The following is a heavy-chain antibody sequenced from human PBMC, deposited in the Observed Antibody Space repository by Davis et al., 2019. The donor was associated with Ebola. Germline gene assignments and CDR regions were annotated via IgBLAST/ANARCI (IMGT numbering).Heavy chain of an antibody. V-gene: IGHV1-18*01. CDR1: GYTFTSYG. CDR2: ISAYNGNT. Sequence: AASAKVSCKASGYTFTSYGISWVRQAPGQGLEWMGWISAYNGNTNYAQKPQGRVTMTTDTSTSTAYMELRSLRSDDTAGYYCARDVIVAPFDYWGQGTLVTVSS. CDR3: ARDVIVAPFDY. D-gene: IGHD5-12*01. J-gene: IGHJ4*02.